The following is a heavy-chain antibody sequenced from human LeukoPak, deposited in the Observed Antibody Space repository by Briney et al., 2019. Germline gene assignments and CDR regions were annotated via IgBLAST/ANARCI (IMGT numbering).Heavy chain of an antibody. CDR1: GYTFTGYF. D-gene: IGHD5-12*01. V-gene: IGHV1-2*02. Sequence: ASVKVSCKASGYTFTGYFMRWVRQPPGQGLDGMGWINPKSGDTNYAQKFKGRVTMTRDTSISTAYMELSRLRSDDTAVYYCARDGVDIVATTPFDYWGQGTLVTVSS. J-gene: IGHJ4*02. CDR2: INPKSGDT. CDR3: ARDGVDIVATTPFDY.